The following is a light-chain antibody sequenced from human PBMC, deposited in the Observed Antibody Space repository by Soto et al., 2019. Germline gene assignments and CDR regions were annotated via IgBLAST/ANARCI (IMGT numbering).Light chain of an antibody. CDR2: EVS. CDR1: SSDVGGYNY. V-gene: IGLV2-14*01. CDR3: SSYTSSSTRV. J-gene: IGLJ3*02. Sequence: QSVLTQPASVSGSPGQSITISCTGTSSDVGGYNYVSWYQQHPGKAPKLMIYEVSNRPSGVSNRFSGSKSGNTASLTISGLQAEDEAVYYCSSYTSSSTRVFGGGTKLTVL.